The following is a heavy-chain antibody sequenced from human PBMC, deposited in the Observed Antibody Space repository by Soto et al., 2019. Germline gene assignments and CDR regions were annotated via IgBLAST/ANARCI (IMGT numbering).Heavy chain of an antibody. D-gene: IGHD2-2*01. CDR2: IYHSGST. J-gene: IGHJ6*02. CDR3: ARDQGVVLVPAAMDV. V-gene: IGHV4-4*02. Sequence: SETLSLTCAVSGGSISSSNWWSWVRQPPGKGLEWIGEIYHSGSTNYNPSLKSRVTISVDKSKNQFSLKLSSVTAADTAVYYCARDQGVVLVPAAMDVWGQGTTVTVSS. CDR1: GGSISSSNW.